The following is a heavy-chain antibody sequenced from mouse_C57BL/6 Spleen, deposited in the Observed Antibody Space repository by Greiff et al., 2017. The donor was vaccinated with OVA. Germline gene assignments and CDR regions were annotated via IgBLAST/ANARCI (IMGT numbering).Heavy chain of an antibody. Sequence: EVKLVESAGGLVQPGRSMKLSCTASGFTFSDYYMAWVRQVPEKGLEWVANINYDGSSTYYLDSLKSRFIISRDNAKNILYLQMSSLKSEDTATYYCAREREGYFDYWGQGTTLTVSS. V-gene: IGHV5-16*01. CDR1: GFTFSDYY. CDR2: INYDGSST. J-gene: IGHJ2*01. CDR3: AREREGYFDY.